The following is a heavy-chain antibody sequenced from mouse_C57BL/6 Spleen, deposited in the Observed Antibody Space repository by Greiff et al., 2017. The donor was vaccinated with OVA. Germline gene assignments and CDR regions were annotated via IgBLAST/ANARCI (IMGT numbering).Heavy chain of an antibody. CDR2: IAPENGDT. CDR3: TSLLPGNSYWFAY. CDR1: GFNIKDDY. J-gene: IGHJ3*01. Sequence: VQLQQSGAELVRPGASVKLSCTASGFNIKDDYMHWVKQRPEQGLEWIGWIAPENGDTEYASKFQGKATITADTSSNTAYLQLSSLTSEDTAVYFCTSLLPGNSYWFAYWGQGTLVTVSA. V-gene: IGHV14-4*01. D-gene: IGHD1-1*01.